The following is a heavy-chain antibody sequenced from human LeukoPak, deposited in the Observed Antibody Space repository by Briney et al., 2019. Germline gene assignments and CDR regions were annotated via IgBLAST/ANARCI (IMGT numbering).Heavy chain of an antibody. D-gene: IGHD2-15*01. CDR2: ISSSSSTI. V-gene: IGHV3-48*04. CDR3: ARDFRSSANY. Sequence: PGGSLRLSCAASGFTFSSYSMNWVRQAPGKGLEWVSYISSSSSTIYYADSVKGRFTISRDNAKNSLYLQMNSLRAEDTAVYYCARDFRSSANYWGQGTLVTVSS. J-gene: IGHJ4*02. CDR1: GFTFSSYS.